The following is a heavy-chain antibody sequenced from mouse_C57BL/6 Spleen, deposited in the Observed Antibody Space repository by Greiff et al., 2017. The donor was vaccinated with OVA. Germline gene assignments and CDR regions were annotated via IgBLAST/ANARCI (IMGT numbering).Heavy chain of an antibody. CDR1: GFSFNTYA. D-gene: IGHD1-1*01. V-gene: IGHV10-1*01. CDR2: IRSKSNNYAT. CDR3: VRQDYGGAY. J-gene: IGHJ3*01. Sequence: EVKLQESGGGLVQPKGSLKLSCAASGFSFNTYAMNWVRQAPGKGLEWVARIRSKSNNYATYYADSVKDRFTISRDDSESMLYLQMNNLKTEDTAMYYCVRQDYGGAYWGQGTLVTVSA.